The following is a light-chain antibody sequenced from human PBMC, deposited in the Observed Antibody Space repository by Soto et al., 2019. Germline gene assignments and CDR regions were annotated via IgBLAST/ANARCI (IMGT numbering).Light chain of an antibody. CDR1: SSDVGRYNY. CDR3: SSYASNNLYV. J-gene: IGLJ1*01. CDR2: EVS. Sequence: QSVLTQPASVSGSPGQSITISCSGTSSDVGRYNYVSWYQQHPGKAPKLMIYEVSNRPSGVSHRFSGSTSGNTASLTISGLQAEDEADYYCSSYASNNLYVFGTGTKVTVL. V-gene: IGLV2-14*01.